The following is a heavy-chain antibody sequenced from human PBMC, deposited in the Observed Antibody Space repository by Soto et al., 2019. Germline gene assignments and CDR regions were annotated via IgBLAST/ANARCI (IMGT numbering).Heavy chain of an antibody. CDR3: AREGENFYDSSGYYPDAFDI. CDR2: ISYDGSNK. D-gene: IGHD3-22*01. J-gene: IGHJ3*02. V-gene: IGHV3-30-3*01. CDR1: GFTFSGYA. Sequence: GGSLRLSCAASGFTFSGYAMHWVRRAPGKGLEWVAVISYDGSNKYYADSVKGRFTISRDNSKNTLYLQMNSLRAEDTAVYYCAREGENFYDSSGYYPDAFDIWGQGTMVTVSS.